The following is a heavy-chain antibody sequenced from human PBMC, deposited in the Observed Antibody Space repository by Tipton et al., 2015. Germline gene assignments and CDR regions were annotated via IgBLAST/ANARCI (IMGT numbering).Heavy chain of an antibody. CDR2: IYYSGST. V-gene: IGHV4-31*03. CDR3: ARNSMVGDQGLDS. CDR1: GGSISRGRYY. J-gene: IGHJ4*02. D-gene: IGHD1-26*01. Sequence: TLSLTCTVSGGSISRGRYYWSWIRQHPGKGLEWIGFIYYSGSTTYNPSLKSRVNISQDTSENQFSLNLKSVTAADTAVYYCARNSMVGDQGLDSWGQGLLVTVSS.